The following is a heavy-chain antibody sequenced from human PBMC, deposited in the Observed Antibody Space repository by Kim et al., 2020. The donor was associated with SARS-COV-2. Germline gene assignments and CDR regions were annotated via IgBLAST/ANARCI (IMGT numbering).Heavy chain of an antibody. J-gene: IGHJ6*02. CDR1: GFTFSNYW. CDR2: IKQDGSEK. Sequence: GGSLRLSCAASGFTFSNYWMRWVRQAPGKGLEWVANIKQDGSEKYYADSVKGRFTISRDSARNSLYLQMNSLRAEDTALYYCARGNSTSEIYYYYGMDVWGQGTTVTFSS. CDR3: ARGNSTSEIYYYYGMDV. V-gene: IGHV3-7*01. D-gene: IGHD6-6*01.